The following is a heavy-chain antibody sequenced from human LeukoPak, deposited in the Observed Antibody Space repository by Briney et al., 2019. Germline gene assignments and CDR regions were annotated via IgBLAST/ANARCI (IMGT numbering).Heavy chain of an antibody. D-gene: IGHD1-26*01. CDR3: AREVPWVWNFDL. V-gene: IGHV4-30-4*01. CDR1: GGSLSSGDYY. CDR2: IYYSGST. J-gene: IGHJ2*01. Sequence: SQTLSLTCTVSGGSLSSGDYYWSWIRQPPGTGLEWIGYIYYSGSTYYNPSLKSRVTISVDTSKNQFSLKLNSVTAADTAVYYCAREVPWVWNFDLWGRGTLVTVSS.